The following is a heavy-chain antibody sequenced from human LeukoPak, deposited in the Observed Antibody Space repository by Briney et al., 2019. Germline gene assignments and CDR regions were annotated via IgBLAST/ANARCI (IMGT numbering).Heavy chain of an antibody. V-gene: IGHV4-34*01. CDR1: GGSFNGYY. J-gene: IGHJ4*02. CDR3: ARDGYGSGWDY. CDR2: INHSGDT. Sequence: KSSETLSLTCAVYGGSFNGYYWTWIRQPPGMGLEWIGEINHSGDTNYNPSLKSRVTISVDTSKNQFSLKLTSVTAADTAVYYCARDGYGSGWDYWGQGTLVTVSS. D-gene: IGHD3-10*01.